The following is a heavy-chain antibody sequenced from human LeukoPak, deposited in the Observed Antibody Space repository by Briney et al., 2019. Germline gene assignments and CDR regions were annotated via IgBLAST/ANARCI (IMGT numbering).Heavy chain of an antibody. V-gene: IGHV4-34*01. D-gene: IGHD3-16*02. J-gene: IGHJ4*02. CDR2: INHSGST. Sequence: SETLSLTCAVYGGSFSGYYWSWIRQPPGKGLEWIGEINHSGSTNYNPSLKSRVTISVDTSKNQFSLKLSSVTAADTAVYYCARRIGGVIVITRYYFDYWGQRTLVTVSS. CDR3: ARRIGGVIVITRYYFDY. CDR1: GGSFSGYY.